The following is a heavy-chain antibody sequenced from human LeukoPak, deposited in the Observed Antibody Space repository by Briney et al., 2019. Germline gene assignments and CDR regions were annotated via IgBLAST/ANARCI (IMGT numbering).Heavy chain of an antibody. D-gene: IGHD6-6*01. CDR2: ISSSSSYI. CDR1: GFTFSSYS. J-gene: IGHJ4*02. V-gene: IGHV3-21*01. CDR3: AVIAARRIGPGRNYFNY. Sequence: GGSLRLSCAASGFTFSSYSMNWVRQAPGKGLEWVSSISSSSSYIYYADSVKGRFTISRDNAKNSLYLQMNSLRAEDTAVYYCAVIAARRIGPGRNYFNYWGQGTLVTVSS.